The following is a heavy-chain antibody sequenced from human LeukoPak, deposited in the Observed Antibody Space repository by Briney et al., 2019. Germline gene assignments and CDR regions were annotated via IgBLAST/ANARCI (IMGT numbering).Heavy chain of an antibody. Sequence: PSETLSLTCTVSGGSISTYYWSWIRQPPWKKQDWIGQIYYSGSTNYNPSLKSRVTISVDMSKNQFCLKVSSVPAADTAVYYCARHLTGTRSFDYWGQGTLVTVSS. J-gene: IGHJ4*02. CDR1: GGSISTYY. CDR3: ARHLTGTRSFDY. CDR2: IYYSGST. V-gene: IGHV4-59*08. D-gene: IGHD1-7*01.